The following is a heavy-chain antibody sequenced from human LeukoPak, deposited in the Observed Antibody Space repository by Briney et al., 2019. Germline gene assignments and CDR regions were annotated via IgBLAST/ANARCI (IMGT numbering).Heavy chain of an antibody. CDR2: IIPIFGTA. Sequence: GASVKVSCKASGGTFSSYAISWVRQAPGQGLEWMGGIIPIFGTANYAQKFQGRVTITADESTSTAYMELSSLRSEDTAVYYCARSPGYSSSWYRGYYFDYWGQGTLVTVSS. J-gene: IGHJ4*02. V-gene: IGHV1-69*13. CDR1: GGTFSSYA. CDR3: ARSPGYSSSWYRGYYFDY. D-gene: IGHD6-13*01.